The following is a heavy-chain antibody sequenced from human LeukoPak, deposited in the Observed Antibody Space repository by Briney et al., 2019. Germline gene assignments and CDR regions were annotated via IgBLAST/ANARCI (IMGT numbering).Heavy chain of an antibody. CDR1: GGSTSTYY. CDR2: MYYSGST. J-gene: IGHJ6*02. V-gene: IGHV4-59*01. D-gene: IGHD6-6*01. CDR3: ARSYSSSGYYYYGMDV. Sequence: PSETLSLTCSVSGGSTSTYYWSWIRQPPGKGLKWVGYMYYSGSTSYDPSLKSRVSISIDTSKNQVSLKLNSVTAADTAVYYCARSYSSSGYYYYGMDVWGQGTMVTVSS.